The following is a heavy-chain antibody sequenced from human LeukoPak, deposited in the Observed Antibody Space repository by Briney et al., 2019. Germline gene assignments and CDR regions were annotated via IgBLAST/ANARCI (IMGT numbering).Heavy chain of an antibody. Sequence: PVGSLGLSCAASGFTFSSYAMSWVRQAPGKGLEWVSAISGSGGSTYYADSVKGRFTISRDNSKNTLYLQVNSLRAEDTAVYYCAKVIAVAGLLGMGDAFDIWGQGTMVTVSS. J-gene: IGHJ3*02. D-gene: IGHD6-19*01. V-gene: IGHV3-23*01. CDR3: AKVIAVAGLLGMGDAFDI. CDR1: GFTFSSYA. CDR2: ISGSGGST.